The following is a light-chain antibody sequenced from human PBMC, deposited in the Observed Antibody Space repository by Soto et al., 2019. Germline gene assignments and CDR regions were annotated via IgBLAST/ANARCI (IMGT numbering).Light chain of an antibody. CDR2: EVS. Sequence: LTVRLTLGKPASTCCKASQSLLHSAGETFLFWYLQKPGQSPQLXXYEVSNRFSGVPDRFSGSGSGTDFTLDFSRVKAEDVGIYYGMQRTHLTPTFGQGTRLEIK. CDR3: MQRTHLTPT. J-gene: IGKJ5*01. CDR1: QSLLHSAGETF. V-gene: IGKV2D-29*02.